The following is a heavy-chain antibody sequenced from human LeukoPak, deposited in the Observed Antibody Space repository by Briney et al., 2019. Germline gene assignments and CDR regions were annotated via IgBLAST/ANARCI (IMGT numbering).Heavy chain of an antibody. J-gene: IGHJ3*02. CDR1: GFTFSSYG. CDR3: AKGRTVAATRDAFDI. Sequence: GGSLRLSCAASGFTFSSYGMSWVRQAPGKGLEWVSAISGSGGSTYYADSVKGRFTISRDNSKNTLYLQMNSLGAEDTAVYYCAKGRTVAATRDAFDIWGQGTMVTVSS. CDR2: ISGSGGST. V-gene: IGHV3-23*01. D-gene: IGHD2-15*01.